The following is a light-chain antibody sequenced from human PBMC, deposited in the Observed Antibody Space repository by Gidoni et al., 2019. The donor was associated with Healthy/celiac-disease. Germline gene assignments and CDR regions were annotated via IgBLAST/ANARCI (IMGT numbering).Light chain of an antibody. J-gene: IGKJ1*01. CDR2: AAS. V-gene: IGKV1-39*01. CDR3: QQSYSTPWT. Sequence: DSQMTQSPSSLSASVGDRVTITCRASKSISSYLNWYQQKPGKAPKLLIYAASSLQSGFPSRFSGSGSGTDFTLTISSLQPEDFATYYCQQSYSTPWTFXXXTKVEIK. CDR1: KSISSY.